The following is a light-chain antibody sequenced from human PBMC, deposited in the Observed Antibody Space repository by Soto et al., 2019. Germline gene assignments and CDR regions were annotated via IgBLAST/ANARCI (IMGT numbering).Light chain of an antibody. CDR2: KAS. Sequence: DIQMTQSPFTLSASVGYRVTITCRASQSISSCLACYQQKPGKAPKLLIYKASTLESGVPSNFSGSGSGTEFTLKISSLQPEDFATYYCQQYNTYTCTFGQGTKV. V-gene: IGKV1-5*03. CDR3: QQYNTYTCT. J-gene: IGKJ1*01. CDR1: QSISSC.